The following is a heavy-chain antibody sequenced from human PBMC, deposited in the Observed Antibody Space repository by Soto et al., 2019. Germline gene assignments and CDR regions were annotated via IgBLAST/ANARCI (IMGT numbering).Heavy chain of an antibody. V-gene: IGHV4-4*02. J-gene: IGHJ4*02. D-gene: IGHD6-13*01. Sequence: QVQLQESGPGLVKPSGTLSLTGAVSGGSISTSNWWSWVRQPPGKGLEWIGEVYRTGSTNYNPSLESRLTISVDKSKNQFSLKLTSVTAADTAVYYCARARATIAAAAIFDCWGQGTLVTVSS. CDR2: VYRTGST. CDR1: GGSISTSNW. CDR3: ARARATIAAAAIFDC.